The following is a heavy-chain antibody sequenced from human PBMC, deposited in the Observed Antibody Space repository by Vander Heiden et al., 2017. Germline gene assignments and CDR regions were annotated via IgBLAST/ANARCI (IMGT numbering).Heavy chain of an antibody. V-gene: IGHV3-15*04. CDR2: IEGKNGGGRT. J-gene: IGHJ4*02. D-gene: IGHD3-22*01. CDR3: STEYALYNNSAYFGP. Sequence: EVNLLKTGASLVKFGGSLRLSVARPGFTFHDCWMSWVRPPPSKGLGWYSRIEGKNGGGRTDYDATIKGRFTRSREDTKHMLYLQMGNLKTEDTAMYQCSTEYALYNNSAYFGPWGQGTLVTVSS. CDR1: GFTFHDCW.